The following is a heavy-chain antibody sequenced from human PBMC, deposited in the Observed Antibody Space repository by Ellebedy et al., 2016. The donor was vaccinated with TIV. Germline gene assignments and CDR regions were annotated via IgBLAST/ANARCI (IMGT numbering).Heavy chain of an antibody. CDR3: ARVAITAAVGGGYFDL. J-gene: IGHJ2*01. Sequence: MPSETLSLTCTVSGGSISGFYWSWIRQPPGKGLEWIGYIHYTGSTNYNPSLKSRVTTSVDPSKNQISLTLMTSLSAAETAVYYCARVAITAAVGGGYFDLWGRGTLVTVSS. V-gene: IGHV4-59*01. CDR2: IHYTGST. D-gene: IGHD6-13*01. CDR1: GGSISGFY.